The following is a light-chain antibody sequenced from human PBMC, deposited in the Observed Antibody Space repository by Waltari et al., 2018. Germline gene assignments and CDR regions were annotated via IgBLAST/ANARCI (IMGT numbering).Light chain of an antibody. J-gene: IGLJ2*01. CDR3: LVWHSTIDHQGV. V-gene: IGLV3-21*04. CDR2: YDS. CDR1: NVGSKM. Sequence: SYVVTQSPSVSVAPGETARLTCGGDNVGSKMVHWYQRRPGQAPVRVISYDSDRPAGIPERFSGSNSGNTATLTISWVEAEDEADYYCLVWHSTIDHQGVFGGGTKLTVL.